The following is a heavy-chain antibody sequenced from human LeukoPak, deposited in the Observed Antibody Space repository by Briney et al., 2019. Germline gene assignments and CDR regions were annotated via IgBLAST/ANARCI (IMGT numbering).Heavy chain of an antibody. CDR3: TRDLATVKRAFDI. CDR1: GFTFSGSA. D-gene: IGHD4-17*01. Sequence: GSLRLSCAASGFTFSGSAMHWVRQASGKGLEWVARIRSKANSYATAYAASVKGRFTISRDDSKNTAYLQMNSLKTEDTAVYYCTRDLATVKRAFDIWGQGTMVTVSS. V-gene: IGHV3-73*01. CDR2: IRSKANSYAT. J-gene: IGHJ3*02.